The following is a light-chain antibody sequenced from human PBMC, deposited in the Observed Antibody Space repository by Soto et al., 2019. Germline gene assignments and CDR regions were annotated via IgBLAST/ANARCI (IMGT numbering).Light chain of an antibody. V-gene: IGKV3-15*01. CDR3: QPHNNWPVVT. CDR1: RSISNN. Sequence: EMVMTQSPATLSVSPGERVTLSCRASRSISNNLAWYQQKPGQAPRLLIYGASTRATGIPARFGGSGSGTEFTLTINSLQSEDFAMYYCQPHNNWPVVTFGGGTRVEIK. J-gene: IGKJ4*01. CDR2: GAS.